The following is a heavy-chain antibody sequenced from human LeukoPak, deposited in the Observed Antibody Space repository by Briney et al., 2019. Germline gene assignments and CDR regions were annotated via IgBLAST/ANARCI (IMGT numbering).Heavy chain of an antibody. CDR2: IYSGGTT. CDR1: GLTVSSDC. D-gene: IGHD4-11*01. CDR3: ARVYSNFWFDP. J-gene: IGHJ5*02. V-gene: IGHV3-66*01. Sequence: GGSLRLSCAASGLTVSSDCMIWVRQTPGKGLEWVSVIYSGGTTHYPDSVKGRFTISRDNSKNTVFLQMDSLRADDSAVYYCARVYSNFWFDPWGQGTLVTVSS.